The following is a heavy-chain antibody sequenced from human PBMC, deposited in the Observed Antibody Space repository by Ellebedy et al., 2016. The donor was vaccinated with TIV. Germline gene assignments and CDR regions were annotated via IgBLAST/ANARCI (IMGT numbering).Heavy chain of an antibody. CDR1: GFTFNNYS. CDR2: ITGSGGST. V-gene: IGHV3-23*01. CDR3: TSDCEDGYGILYYYYMDV. Sequence: GESLKISXAASGFTFNNYSMTWVRQAPGKGLEWVSAITGSGGSTYYADSVKGRFAISRDNSKNTLYMQMNSLRAEDTAVYYCTSDCEDGYGILYYYYMDVWGKGTTVTVSS. D-gene: IGHD5-18*01. J-gene: IGHJ6*03.